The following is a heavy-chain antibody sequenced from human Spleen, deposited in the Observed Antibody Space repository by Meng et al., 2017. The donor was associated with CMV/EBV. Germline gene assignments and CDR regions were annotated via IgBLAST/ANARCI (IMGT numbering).Heavy chain of an antibody. CDR3: ARYVFDSSSLYSNWFDP. CDR1: GGSISSGTYY. Sequence: HVQLREAGPGLVKPSQTLSLTCPVSGGSISSGTYYWGWIRQLPGKGLEWIAYIHYSGSTYYSPSLKSRVTISVDTSRNQLSLKLSSMTAADTAVYYCARYVFDSSSLYSNWFDPWGQGTLVTVSS. D-gene: IGHD3-22*01. J-gene: IGHJ5*02. CDR2: IHYSGST. V-gene: IGHV4-31*03.